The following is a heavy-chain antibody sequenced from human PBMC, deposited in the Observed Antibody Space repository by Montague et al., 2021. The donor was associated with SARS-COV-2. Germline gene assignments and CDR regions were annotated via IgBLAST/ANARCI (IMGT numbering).Heavy chain of an antibody. V-gene: IGHV4-59*01. D-gene: IGHD1-14*01. CDR1: GGSISSYY. Sequence: SETLSLTCEVSGGSISSYYWSWIRQSPGKGLEWIGYVHCTGSTKYNPSLKTRVTLSLDTPKKHCSLKLKSVTAADTAVYYCARAQNTCFIANRVNYFEVWGLGALVTVSS. CDR2: VHCTGST. J-gene: IGHJ4*02. CDR3: ARAQNTCFIANRVNYFEV.